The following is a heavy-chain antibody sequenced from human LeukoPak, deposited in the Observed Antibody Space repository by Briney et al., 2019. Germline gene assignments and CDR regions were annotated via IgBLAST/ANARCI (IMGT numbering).Heavy chain of an antibody. CDR3: ARPASGSSYFDL. V-gene: IGHV5-51*01. CDR1: GYIFNSYW. CDR2: IYPGDSDT. D-gene: IGHD2-15*01. Sequence: GESLKISRKGSGYIFNSYWIGWVRQMPGKGLEWMGIIYPGDSDTRYSPSFQGQVTLSADKSISTAYLQWSSLKASDTAMYYCARPASGSSYFDLWGRGTLVTVSS. J-gene: IGHJ2*01.